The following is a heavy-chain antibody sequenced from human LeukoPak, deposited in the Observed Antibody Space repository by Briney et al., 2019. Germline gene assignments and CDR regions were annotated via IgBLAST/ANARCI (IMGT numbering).Heavy chain of an antibody. J-gene: IGHJ2*01. CDR3: ARDSGTVTPGYFDL. V-gene: IGHV4-39*07. D-gene: IGHD4-17*01. CDR1: GGSISSSSFY. CDR2: ISYSGST. Sequence: SETLSLTCTVSGGSISSSSFYWGWIRQPPGKGLEWIGSISYSGSTYYNPSLKSRVTISVDRSKNQFSLKLSSVTAADTAVYYCARDSGTVTPGYFDLWGRGTLVTVSS.